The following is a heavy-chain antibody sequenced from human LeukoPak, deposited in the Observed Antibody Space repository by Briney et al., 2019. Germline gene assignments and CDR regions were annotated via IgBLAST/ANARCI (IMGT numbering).Heavy chain of an antibody. V-gene: IGHV1-8*01. CDR2: MNPNSGNT. D-gene: IGHD2-15*01. J-gene: IGHJ4*02. CDR1: GYTFTSYD. Sequence: ASVTVSCKASGYTFTSYDINWVRQAAGQGLEWMGWMNPNSGNTGYAQKFQGRVTMTRNTSISTAYMELSSLRSEDTAVYYCARVARRNCSGGSCLTDWGQGTLVTVSS. CDR3: ARVARRNCSGGSCLTD.